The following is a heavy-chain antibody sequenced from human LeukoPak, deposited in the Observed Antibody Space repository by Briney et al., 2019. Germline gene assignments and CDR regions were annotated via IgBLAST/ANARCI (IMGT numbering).Heavy chain of an antibody. CDR1: GYTFTSYG. CDR2: ISAYNGNT. CDR3: ARTTIFGVVIPFDY. J-gene: IGHJ4*02. D-gene: IGHD3-3*01. Sequence: ASVKVSCKASGYTFTSYGISWVQQAPGQGLEWMGWISAYNGNTNYAQKLQGRVTMTTDTSTSTAYMELRSLRSDDTAVYYCARTTIFGVVIPFDYWGQGTLVTVSS. V-gene: IGHV1-18*01.